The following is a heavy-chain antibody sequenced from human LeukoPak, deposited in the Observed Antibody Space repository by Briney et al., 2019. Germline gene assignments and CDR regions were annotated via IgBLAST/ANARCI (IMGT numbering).Heavy chain of an antibody. Sequence: WASVKVTCNVSGYTLTELSMHWLRHAPGKGLVWMGGFDPEDGETIYAQKFKGRVTMTEDTSTDAAYMELSGLISEDTAVYYCATATAGGSYDYWGQGTLVTVSS. J-gene: IGHJ4*02. CDR3: ATATAGGSYDY. CDR2: FDPEDGET. CDR1: GYTLTELS. V-gene: IGHV1-24*01. D-gene: IGHD1-26*01.